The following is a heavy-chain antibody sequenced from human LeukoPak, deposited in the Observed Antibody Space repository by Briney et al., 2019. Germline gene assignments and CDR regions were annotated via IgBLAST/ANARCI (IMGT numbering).Heavy chain of an antibody. J-gene: IGHJ3*02. Sequence: GGSLRLSCAASGFTFSSYGMSWVRQAPGKGLEWVSVFYSGGSTYYADSVKGRFTISRDTSKNTLYLQMNSLRAEDTAVYYCASSVTLIPRGPDAFNIWGQGTMVTVSS. CDR1: GFTFSSYG. V-gene: IGHV3-53*01. CDR2: FYSGGST. D-gene: IGHD4-11*01. CDR3: ASSVTLIPRGPDAFNI.